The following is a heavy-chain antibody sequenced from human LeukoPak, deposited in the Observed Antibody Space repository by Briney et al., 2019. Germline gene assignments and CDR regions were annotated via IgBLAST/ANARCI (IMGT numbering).Heavy chain of an antibody. CDR3: ARSSTYCSSTSCYGGSWDY. D-gene: IGHD2-2*01. V-gene: IGHV4-4*07. J-gene: IGHJ4*02. CDR2: IYTSGST. Sequence: SETLSLTCTVSGGSISSYYLSWIRQPAGKGLEWIGRIYTSGSTNYNPSLKSRVTMSVDTSKNQFSLKLSSVTAADTAVYYCARSSTYCSSTSCYGGSWDYWGQGTLVTVSS. CDR1: GGSISSYY.